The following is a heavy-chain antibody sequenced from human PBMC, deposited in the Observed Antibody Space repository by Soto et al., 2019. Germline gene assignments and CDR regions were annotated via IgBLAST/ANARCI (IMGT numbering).Heavy chain of an antibody. CDR3: GRAYRSGTPIDP. CDR1: GGSINSPNW. D-gene: IGHD3-3*01. V-gene: IGHV4-4*02. Sequence: QVQLQESGPGLVKPSGTLSLTCAVSGGSINSPNWWNWVRQPPGKGLEWIGEIHHSGSSNYNPSLKTRLTLSVDMSKNKLSLKLNSVTAADSAVYYGGRAYRSGTPIDPWGQGTLVTVSS. CDR2: IHHSGSS. J-gene: IGHJ5*02.